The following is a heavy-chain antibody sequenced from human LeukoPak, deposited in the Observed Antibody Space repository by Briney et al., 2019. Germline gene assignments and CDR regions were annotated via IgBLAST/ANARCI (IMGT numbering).Heavy chain of an antibody. D-gene: IGHD5-18*01. CDR3: ARSSQSFGYSYAAPADY. V-gene: IGHV1-18*01. J-gene: IGHJ4*02. CDR1: GYTFTSYG. CDR2: ISGYNGNT. Sequence: ASVKVSCKASGYTFTSYGISWVRQAPGQGLEWMGWISGYNGNTNYAQKLQGRVTMTTDTSTSTAYMELRSLRSDDTAVYYCARSSQSFGYSYAAPADYWGQGTLVTVSS.